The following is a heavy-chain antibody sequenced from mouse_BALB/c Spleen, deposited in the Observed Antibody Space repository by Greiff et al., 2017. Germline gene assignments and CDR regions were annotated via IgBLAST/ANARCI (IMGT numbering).Heavy chain of an antibody. D-gene: IGHD2-10*01. CDR3: ARIAYYGNSAWFAY. CDR2: IYPGSGST. J-gene: IGHJ3*01. CDR1: GYTFTDYV. Sequence: VQLQQSGPELVKPGASVKMSCKASGYTFTDYVISWVKQRTGQGLEWIGEIYPGSGSTYYNEKFKGKATLTAVKSSNTAYIQLSSLTSEDSAVYFCARIAYYGNSAWFAYWGQGTLVTVSA. V-gene: IGHV1-77*01.